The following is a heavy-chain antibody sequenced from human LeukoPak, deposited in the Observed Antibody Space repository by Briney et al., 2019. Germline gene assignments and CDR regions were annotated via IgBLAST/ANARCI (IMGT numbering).Heavy chain of an antibody. CDR2: IYYSGST. J-gene: IGHJ2*01. CDR3: ARVSSSWYQDWYFDL. CDR1: GYSISSGFY. V-gene: IGHV4-38-2*02. D-gene: IGHD6-13*01. Sequence: SETLSLTCTVSGYSISSGFYWGWIRQPPGKGLEWIGSIYYSGSTYYNPSLKSRVTISVDTSKNQFSLKLSSVTAADTALYYCARVSSSWYQDWYFDLWGRGTLVTVSS.